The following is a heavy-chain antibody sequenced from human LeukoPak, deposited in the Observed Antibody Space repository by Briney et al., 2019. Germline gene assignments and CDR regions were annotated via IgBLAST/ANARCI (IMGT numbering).Heavy chain of an antibody. CDR3: AKGGNWRPRGYFDY. CDR2: ISNNGGYT. J-gene: IGHJ4*02. V-gene: IGHV3-23*01. Sequence: PGGSLRLSCAASGFTFSSSAMSWVRQAPGKGLEWVSAISNNGGYTYYADSVKGRFTISRDNSKNTLYLQMNSLRAEDTAVYYCAKGGNWRPRGYFDYWGQGTLVTVSS. D-gene: IGHD1-20*01. CDR1: GFTFSSSA.